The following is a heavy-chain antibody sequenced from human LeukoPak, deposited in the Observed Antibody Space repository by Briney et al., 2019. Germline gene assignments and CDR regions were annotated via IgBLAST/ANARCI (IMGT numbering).Heavy chain of an antibody. Sequence: GGSLRLFCAASGFTFSSYAMHWVRQAPGKGLEWVAVISYDGSNKYYADSVKGRFTISRDNSKNTLYLQMNSLRAEDTAVYYCARGVNYYENAFHIWGQGTMVTVSS. CDR1: GFTFSSYA. CDR3: ARGVNYYENAFHI. D-gene: IGHD3-22*01. J-gene: IGHJ3*02. CDR2: ISYDGSNK. V-gene: IGHV3-30-3*01.